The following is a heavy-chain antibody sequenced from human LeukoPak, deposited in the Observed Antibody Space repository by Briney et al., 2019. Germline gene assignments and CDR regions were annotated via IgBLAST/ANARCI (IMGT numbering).Heavy chain of an antibody. Sequence: GRSLRLSCTASGFNFDDHVMPWVGHAPGQGLEWVSGITSNSDNSVYGDSVKGRFTISRDNAKNSLYLQINSLRVEDSAFYYCALLATTSAFDIWGQGTMVTVSS. CDR2: ITSNSDNS. CDR3: ALLATTSAFDI. CDR1: GFNFDDHV. V-gene: IGHV3-9*01. D-gene: IGHD3-3*02. J-gene: IGHJ3*02.